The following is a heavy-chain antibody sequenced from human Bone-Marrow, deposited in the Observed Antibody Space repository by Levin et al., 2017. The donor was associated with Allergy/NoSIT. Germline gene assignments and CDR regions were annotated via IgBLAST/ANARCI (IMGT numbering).Heavy chain of an antibody. CDR1: GGSITSGGYY. V-gene: IGHV4-31*03. D-gene: IGHD6-25*01. J-gene: IGHJ5*02. Sequence: SETLSLTCNVSGGSITSGGYYWTWIRRHPGKGLEWIGFIYYTGNTYYNPSLESRVTVSLDKSKNQFSLRLISVTAADTAVYYCSRGEAASTRWFDPWGRGILVTVSS. CDR3: SRGEAASTRWFDP. CDR2: IYYTGNT.